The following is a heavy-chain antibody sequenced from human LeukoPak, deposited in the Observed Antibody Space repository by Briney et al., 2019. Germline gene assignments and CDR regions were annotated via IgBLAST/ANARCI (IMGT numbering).Heavy chain of an antibody. D-gene: IGHD3-16*01. CDR3: AVFGGSIDY. CDR1: GGVITSFY. V-gene: IGHV4-59*08. J-gene: IGHJ4*02. CDR2: IFSSSSD. Sequence: SETLSLTCSVSGGVITSFYWSWIRQSPGKGLECVGSIFSSSSDTYNPSLKSRLTIAVDRSQSLFSLKLTSVTAADTAIDYCAVFGGSIDYWGRGPLV.